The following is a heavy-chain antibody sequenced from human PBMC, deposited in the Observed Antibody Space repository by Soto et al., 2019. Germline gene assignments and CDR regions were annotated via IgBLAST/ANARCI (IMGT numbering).Heavy chain of an antibody. CDR1: GGTSSSYA. V-gene: IGHV1-69*13. J-gene: IGHJ6*02. Sequence: SVKVSCKASGGTSSSYAISWVRQAPGQGLEWMGGIIPIFGTANYAQKFQGRVTITADESTSTAYMELSSLRSEDTAVYYCARELNRSGSDCSQIYYYYGLDVWGQGTTVTVSS. CDR2: IIPIFGTA. D-gene: IGHD2-21*02. CDR3: ARELNRSGSDCSQIYYYYGLDV.